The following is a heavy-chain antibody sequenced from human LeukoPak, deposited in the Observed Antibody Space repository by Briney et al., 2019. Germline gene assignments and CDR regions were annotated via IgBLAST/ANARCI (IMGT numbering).Heavy chain of an antibody. J-gene: IGHJ4*02. CDR2: INSDGSNT. V-gene: IGHV3-74*01. D-gene: IGHD2-8*01. Sequence: PGGSLRLSCAASGFTFSSYWMHWVRQAPGKGLVWVSRINSDGSNTSYADSVKGRFTISRDNAKNTLYLQMNSLRAEDTAVYYCARVGYCTNGVCYKGFDYWGQGTLVTVSS. CDR1: GFTFSSYW. CDR3: ARVGYCTNGVCYKGFDY.